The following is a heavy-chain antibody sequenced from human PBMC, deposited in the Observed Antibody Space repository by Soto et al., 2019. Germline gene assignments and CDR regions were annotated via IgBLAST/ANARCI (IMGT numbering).Heavy chain of an antibody. V-gene: IGHV5-51*01. J-gene: IGHJ5*02. CDR3: ARLYGSGQWNWFDP. D-gene: IGHD3-10*01. Sequence: GESLKISCKGSGYSFISYWIGWVRQMPGRGLEWMGIIYPHDSDTRYSPSLQGQVTISADKSISTAYLKWSSLKASDSSMYYCARLYGSGQWNWFDPWGQGTLVTVSS. CDR1: GYSFISYW. CDR2: IYPHDSDT.